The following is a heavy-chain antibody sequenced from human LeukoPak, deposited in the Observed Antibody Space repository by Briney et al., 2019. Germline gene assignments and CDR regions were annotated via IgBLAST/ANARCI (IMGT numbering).Heavy chain of an antibody. CDR3: AKAHVPTMIRGVVSSD. V-gene: IGHV3-48*01. J-gene: IGHJ4*02. Sequence: PGGSLRLSCAASGFTFSSYSMNWVRQAPGKGLEWVSYISSSSSTIYYADSVKGRFTISRDNAKNSLYLQMNSLRAEDTALYYCAKAHVPTMIRGVVSSDWGQGTLVTVSS. CDR2: ISSSSSTI. CDR1: GFTFSSYS. D-gene: IGHD3-10*01.